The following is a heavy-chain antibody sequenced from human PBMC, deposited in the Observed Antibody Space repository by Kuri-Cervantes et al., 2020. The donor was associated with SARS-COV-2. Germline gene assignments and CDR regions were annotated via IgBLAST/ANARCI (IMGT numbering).Heavy chain of an antibody. CDR3: AKVNGILGSAWYGRTHFDY. Sequence: GESLKISCAASGFTFSSYAMNWVRQAPGRGLEWVSAISGSGGSTYYADSVKGRFTISRDNSKNTLYLQVISLRAEDTALHYCAKVNGILGSAWYGRTHFDYWGQGTLVTVSS. D-gene: IGHD6-19*01. V-gene: IGHV3-23*01. J-gene: IGHJ4*02. CDR2: ISGSGGST. CDR1: GFTFSSYA.